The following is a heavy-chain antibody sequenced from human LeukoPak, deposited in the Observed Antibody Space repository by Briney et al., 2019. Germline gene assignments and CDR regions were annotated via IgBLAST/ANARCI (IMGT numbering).Heavy chain of an antibody. CDR2: ISWNSGSI. D-gene: IGHD3-3*01. Sequence: GRSLRLSCVASGFTFDDYAMHWVRQAPGKGLEWVSGISWNSGSIGYADSVKGRFTISRDNAKNSLYLQMNSLRAEDMALYYCAKATIFGVVIGDAFDIWGQGTMVTVSS. CDR1: GFTFDDYA. CDR3: AKATIFGVVIGDAFDI. V-gene: IGHV3-9*03. J-gene: IGHJ3*02.